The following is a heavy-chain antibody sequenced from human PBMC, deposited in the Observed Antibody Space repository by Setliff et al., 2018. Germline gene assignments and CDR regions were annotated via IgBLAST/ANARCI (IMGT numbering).Heavy chain of an antibody. V-gene: IGHV1-18*01. D-gene: IGHD3-10*01. CDR2: ISVYSGNT. CDR3: ARRPRAVYGSGRRNWFLDY. Sequence: ESQGQGLEWLGWISVYSGNTDYAQNFQGRVTMTADTSTSTAYMELRSLTSDDTAVYYCARRPRAVYGSGRRNWFLDYWGQGTLVTVSS. J-gene: IGHJ4*02.